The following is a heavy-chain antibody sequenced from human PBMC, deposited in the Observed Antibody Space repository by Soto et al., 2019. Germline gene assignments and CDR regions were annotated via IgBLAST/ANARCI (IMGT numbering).Heavy chain of an antibody. Sequence: QVQLVESGGDVVQPGRSLRLSCAASGFTFNSYVMHWVRQVPGKGLEWVALTSHDGNKQYADSVKDRFTISRDDSKNKVDLEMNSLRAEDTAVYYCAREDESSGYAGTFQHWGQGTLVTVSP. V-gene: IGHV3-30-3*01. CDR2: TSHDGNK. CDR3: AREDESSGYAGTFQH. CDR1: GFTFNSYV. D-gene: IGHD3-22*01. J-gene: IGHJ1*01.